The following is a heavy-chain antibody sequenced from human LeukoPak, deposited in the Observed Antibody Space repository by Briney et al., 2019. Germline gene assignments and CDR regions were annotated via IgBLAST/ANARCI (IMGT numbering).Heavy chain of an antibody. V-gene: IGHV1-8*03. D-gene: IGHD3-3*01. CDR3: ARAEIRYYDFWSGYHNWFDP. Sequence: ASVKVSCKASGYTFTSYDISWVRQATGQGLEWMGWMNPNSGNTGYAQKFQGRVTITRNTSISTAYMELSSLRSEDTAVYYCARAEIRYYDFWSGYHNWFDPWGQGTLVTVSS. J-gene: IGHJ5*02. CDR2: MNPNSGNT. CDR1: GYTFTSYD.